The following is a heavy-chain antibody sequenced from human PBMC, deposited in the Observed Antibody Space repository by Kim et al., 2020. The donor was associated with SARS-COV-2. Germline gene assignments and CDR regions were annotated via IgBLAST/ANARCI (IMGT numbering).Heavy chain of an antibody. CDR3: ARDSRYSGYDSSGYYQYFDY. V-gene: IGHV3-66*02. D-gene: IGHD3-22*01. J-gene: IGHJ4*02. CDR1: GFTVSSNY. Sequence: GGSLRLSCAASGFTVSSNYMSWVRQAPGKGLEWVSVIYSGGSTYYADSVKGRFTISRDNSKNTLYLQMNSLRAEDTAVYYCARDSRYSGYDSSGYYQYFDYWGQGTLVTVSS. CDR2: IYSGGST.